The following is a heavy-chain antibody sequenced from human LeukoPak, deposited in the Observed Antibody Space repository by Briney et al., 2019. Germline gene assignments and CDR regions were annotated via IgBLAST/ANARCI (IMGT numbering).Heavy chain of an antibody. CDR3: ARVIFGVVIIPYFDS. D-gene: IGHD3-3*01. CDR1: GFSFDDYA. CDR2: ISWNSGSR. Sequence: GRSLRLSCAASGFSFDDYAMHWVRQAPGKGLEWVSGISWNSGSRGYADSVKGRLTISRDNAKNSLYLQMNSLRGEDTAVYYCARVIFGVVIIPYFDSWGQGILVTVSS. V-gene: IGHV3-9*01. J-gene: IGHJ4*02.